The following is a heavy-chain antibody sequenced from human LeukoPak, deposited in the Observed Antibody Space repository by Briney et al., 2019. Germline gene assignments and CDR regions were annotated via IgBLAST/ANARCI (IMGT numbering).Heavy chain of an antibody. CDR2: IYTSGST. V-gene: IGHV4-4*07. CDR1: GGSISSYY. D-gene: IGHD6-13*01. J-gene: IGHJ6*03. Sequence: SETLSLTCTVSGGSISSYYWSWIRQPAGKGLEWIGRIYTSGSTNYNPSLKSRVTMSVATSKNQFSLKLSSVTAADTAVYYCARTPTSRKRFLGGAAAGTDYYYSYYIDVWGKGTTVTISS. CDR3: ARTPTSRKRFLGGAAAGTDYYYSYYIDV.